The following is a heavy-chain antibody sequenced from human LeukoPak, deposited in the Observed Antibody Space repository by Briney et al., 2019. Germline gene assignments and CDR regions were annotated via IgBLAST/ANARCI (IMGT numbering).Heavy chain of an antibody. D-gene: IGHD2-21*02. CDR2: IYTSGST. CDR3: ARDRSSGPCGGDCSKSDDAFDI. J-gene: IGHJ3*02. V-gene: IGHV4-4*07. CDR1: GGSISSYY. Sequence: PSETLSLTCTVSGGSISSYYWSWIRQPAGKGLEWIGRIYTSGSTNYNPSLKSRVTMSVDTSKNQFSLKLSSVTAADTAVYYCARDRSSGPCGGDCSKSDDAFDIWGQGTMVTVSS.